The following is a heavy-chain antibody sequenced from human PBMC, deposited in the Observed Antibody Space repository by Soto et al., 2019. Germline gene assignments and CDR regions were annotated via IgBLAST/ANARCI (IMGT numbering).Heavy chain of an antibody. Sequence: GGSLRLSCGASGFTFSTYGMHWVRQAPGKGLEWVAVISDGGSNKYYADSVKGRFIISRDNSKNTLYLRMNSLRAEDTAVFYCAKDRAIRPGSDFDYWGQGTQVTVSS. V-gene: IGHV3-30*18. CDR3: AKDRAIRPGSDFDY. CDR2: ISDGGSNK. J-gene: IGHJ4*02. CDR1: GFTFSTYG.